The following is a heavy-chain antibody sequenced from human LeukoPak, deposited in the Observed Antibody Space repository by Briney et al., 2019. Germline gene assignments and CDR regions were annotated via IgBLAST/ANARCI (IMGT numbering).Heavy chain of an antibody. J-gene: IGHJ4*02. CDR3: ARAAPGSYYYDSSGYPASDY. D-gene: IGHD3-22*01. CDR1: GYTFTSYG. V-gene: IGHV1-18*01. CDR2: ISAYNGNT. Sequence: ASVKVSCKASGYTFTSYGISWVRQAPGQGLEWMGWISAYNGNTNYAQKLQGRVTMTTDTSTSTAYMELRSLRSDDTAVYYCARAAPGSYYYDSSGYPASDYWGQGTLVTVSS.